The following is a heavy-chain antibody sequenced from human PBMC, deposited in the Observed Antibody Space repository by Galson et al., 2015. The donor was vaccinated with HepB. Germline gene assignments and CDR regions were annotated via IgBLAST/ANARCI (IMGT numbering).Heavy chain of an antibody. V-gene: IGHV1-46*04. CDR2: INPSGGST. CDR1: GYTFTSYY. Sequence: SVKVSCKASGYTFTSYYMHWVRQAPGQGLEWMGIINPSGGSTSYAQKLQGRVTMTRDTSTSTVYMELSSLRSEDTAVYYCARDLGEQWLVPGEWWFDPWGQGTLVTVSS. CDR3: ARDLGEQWLVPGEWWFDP. D-gene: IGHD6-19*01. J-gene: IGHJ5*02.